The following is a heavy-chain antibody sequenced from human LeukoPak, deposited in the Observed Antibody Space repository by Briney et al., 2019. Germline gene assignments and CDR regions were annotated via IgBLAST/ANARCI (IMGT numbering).Heavy chain of an antibody. CDR2: IISGGST. V-gene: IGHV3-23*01. CDR1: GFTFSSYG. CDR3: ARDPSTYYYDSSGYGGAFDI. Sequence: QAGGSLRLSCAAPGFTFSSYGMSWVRQAPGKGLEWVSGIISGGSTYYADSVKGRFTISRDNAKNSLYLQMNSLRAEDTAAYYCARDPSTYYYDSSGYGGAFDIWGQGTMVTVSS. J-gene: IGHJ3*02. D-gene: IGHD3-22*01.